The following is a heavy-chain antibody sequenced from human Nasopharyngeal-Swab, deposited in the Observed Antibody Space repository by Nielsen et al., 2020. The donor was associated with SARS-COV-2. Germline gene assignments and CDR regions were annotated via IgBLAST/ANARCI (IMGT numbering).Heavy chain of an antibody. CDR1: GFAFTDYS. D-gene: IGHD4-17*01. CDR3: TRGDGALTYFDY. V-gene: IGHV3-48*02. Sequence: GEFLKISCAASGFAFTDYSMDWVRQAPGKGLEWVSYITSSSSTRYYADSVKGRFTVSRDNAKNSLYLQMSSLRDEDTAVYYCTRGDGALTYFDYWGQGTLVAVSS. CDR2: ITSSSSTR. J-gene: IGHJ4*02.